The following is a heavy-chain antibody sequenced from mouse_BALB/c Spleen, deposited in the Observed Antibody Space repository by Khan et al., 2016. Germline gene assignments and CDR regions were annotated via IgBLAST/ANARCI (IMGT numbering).Heavy chain of an antibody. CDR1: GFTFSNYA. CDR3: EREIHYSGHLDY. D-gene: IGHD1-2*01. J-gene: IGHJ2*01. CDR2: ISPGGIT. Sequence: EVELVESGGGLVKPGGSLKLSCAASGFTFSNYAMSWVRQTPEQRLEWVASISPGGITYYLDSVRGRFTISRANARNIRYRQMISLRSEDTAIYYCEREIHYSGHLDYWGQGTTLTVSS. V-gene: IGHV5-6-5*01.